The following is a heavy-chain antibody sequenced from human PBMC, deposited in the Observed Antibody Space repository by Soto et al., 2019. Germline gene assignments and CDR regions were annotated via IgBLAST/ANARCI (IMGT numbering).Heavy chain of an antibody. D-gene: IGHD4-17*01. V-gene: IGHV3-48*03. CDR3: ATTVTTVDY. J-gene: IGHJ4*02. Sequence: AGSLRLSCAASGFTFSGYGLNWVRQAPGKGLEWISYITSSGSLIYYADSLKGRFTISRDNVKNSLFLQMNSLRAEDTAVYYCATTVTTVDYWGQGTLVTVSS. CDR1: GFTFSGYG. CDR2: ITSSGSLI.